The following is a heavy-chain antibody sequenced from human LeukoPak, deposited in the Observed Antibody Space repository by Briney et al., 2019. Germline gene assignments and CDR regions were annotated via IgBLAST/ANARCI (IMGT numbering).Heavy chain of an antibody. CDR1: GFTFSNYW. V-gene: IGHV3-74*01. CDR3: ARKDHSSGYYSPDH. J-gene: IGHJ4*02. CDR2: INNDGRRT. Sequence: PGGSLRLSCAASGFTFSNYWMHWVRQGPGKGLVWVSLINNDGRRTNYADSVKGRFTISRDNAKNTLYLQMNSLRAEDTAVYYCARKDHSSGYYSPDHWGQGTLVTVSS. D-gene: IGHD3-22*01.